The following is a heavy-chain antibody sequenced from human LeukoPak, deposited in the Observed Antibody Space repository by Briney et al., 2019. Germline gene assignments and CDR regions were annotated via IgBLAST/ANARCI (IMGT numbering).Heavy chain of an antibody. CDR3: ARDTYYYDSSGYYGVFDI. D-gene: IGHD3-22*01. CDR1: GGSISSYY. V-gene: IGHV4-4*07. Sequence: SETLSLTCTVSGGSISSYYWSWIRQPAGKGLEWIGRIYTSGSTNYNPSLKSRVTMSVDTSKNQFSLKLSSVTAADTAVYYCARDTYYYDSSGYYGVFDIWGQGTMVTVSS. J-gene: IGHJ3*02. CDR2: IYTSGST.